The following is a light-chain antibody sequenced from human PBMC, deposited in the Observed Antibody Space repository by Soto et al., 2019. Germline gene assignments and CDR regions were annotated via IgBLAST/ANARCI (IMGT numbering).Light chain of an antibody. CDR3: KRDAAPPLGT. V-gene: IGKV3-20*01. CDR1: QSVGSTF. J-gene: IGKJ4*02. CDR2: GAS. Sequence: QSVGSTFLAWYQQKPGQAPRLLIYGASSRATGVPDRFSGTGSGTDFTLTISGLGPADDAMYRCKRDAAPPLGTFGGGTKVDIK.